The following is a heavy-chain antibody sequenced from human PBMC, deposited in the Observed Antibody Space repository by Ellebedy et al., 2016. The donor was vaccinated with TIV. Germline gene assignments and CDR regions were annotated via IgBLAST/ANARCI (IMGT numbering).Heavy chain of an antibody. D-gene: IGHD6-13*01. CDR3: AKTGSWNPNFYFDY. CDR2: VSDSGGGT. V-gene: IGHV3-23*01. J-gene: IGHJ4*02. Sequence: PGGSLRLSCAASGFTFNSYAMSRVRQAPGKGLEWVSSVSDSGGGTFYADSVRGRFTISRDNSKNTLYLQMSSLRADDTAVYYCAKTGSWNPNFYFDYWGQGTLVTVSS. CDR1: GFTFNSYA.